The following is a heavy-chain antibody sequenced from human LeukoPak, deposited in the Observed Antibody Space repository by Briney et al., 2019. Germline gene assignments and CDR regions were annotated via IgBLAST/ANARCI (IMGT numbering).Heavy chain of an antibody. CDR3: ASIQAPYYDVWSGYYENYMDV. V-gene: IGHV4-39*01. Sequence: SETLSLTCTVSGGSISSTSYYWGWIRQPPGKGLEWIGSIYYSGSTYYNPSLKSRVTISVDTSKNQFSLKLSSVTAADTAVYYCASIQAPYYDVWSGYYENYMDVWGKGTTVTVSS. D-gene: IGHD3-3*01. CDR1: GGSISSTSYY. J-gene: IGHJ6*03. CDR2: IYYSGST.